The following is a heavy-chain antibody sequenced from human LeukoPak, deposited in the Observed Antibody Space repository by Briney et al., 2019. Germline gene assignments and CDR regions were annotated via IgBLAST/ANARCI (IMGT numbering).Heavy chain of an antibody. Sequence: GGSLRLSCAASGFTFSDYWMSWVRQVPGKGLEWVADIKKDGSEKNEVDSVRGRFTISRDNAKNSLYLEINSLRAEDTAVYYCAKGPAYGARCDYLDYWGQGTLVTVSS. D-gene: IGHD4/OR15-4a*01. CDR1: GFTFSDYW. J-gene: IGHJ4*02. CDR2: IKKDGSEK. V-gene: IGHV3-7*01. CDR3: AKGPAYGARCDYLDY.